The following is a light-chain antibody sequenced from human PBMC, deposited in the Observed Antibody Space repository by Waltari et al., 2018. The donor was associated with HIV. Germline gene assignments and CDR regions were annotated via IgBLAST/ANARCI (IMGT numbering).Light chain of an antibody. CDR3: QEFDDDSWS. J-gene: IGKJ1*01. CDR1: RSFGSTY. V-gene: IGKV3-20*01. CDR2: GTS. Sequence: VLTQSPGTLSLSPGERATLSCRASRSFGSTYFSWYQQKSGQPPRLLVYGTSNRVACIPDRFSGSGSGTDFTLTISRLEPEDSAVYYCQEFDDDSWSFGHGTKVEI.